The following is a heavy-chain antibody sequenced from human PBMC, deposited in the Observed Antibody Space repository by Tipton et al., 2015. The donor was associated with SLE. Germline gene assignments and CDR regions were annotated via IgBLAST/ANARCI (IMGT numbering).Heavy chain of an antibody. CDR2: SNHSGTI. CDR1: NGSFTGYY. D-gene: IGHD5-24*01. Sequence: LRLSCAVYNGSFTGYYWSWSRQPPGKGLEWIGESNHSGTINYTPSLKSRVSISVDTSKNHFSLKLSSVTAADTAVYYCARRGKKDGYNSYRSFDLWGRGTLVTVSS. J-gene: IGHJ2*01. V-gene: IGHV4-34*01. CDR3: ARRGKKDGYNSYRSFDL.